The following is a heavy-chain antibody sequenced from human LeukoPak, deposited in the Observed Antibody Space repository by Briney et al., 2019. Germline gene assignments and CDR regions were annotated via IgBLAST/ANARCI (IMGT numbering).Heavy chain of an antibody. V-gene: IGHV1-2*06. CDR1: GYTFTGYY. D-gene: IGHD5-18*01. J-gene: IGHJ6*03. Sequence: ASVKVSCKASGYTFTGYYMHWVRQAPGQGLEWMGRINPNSGGTNYAQKFQGRVTMTRDTSISTAYMELSRLRSDDTAVYYCARDGWIQLWLRNYYYMDVWGKGTTVTVS. CDR2: INPNSGGT. CDR3: ARDGWIQLWLRNYYYMDV.